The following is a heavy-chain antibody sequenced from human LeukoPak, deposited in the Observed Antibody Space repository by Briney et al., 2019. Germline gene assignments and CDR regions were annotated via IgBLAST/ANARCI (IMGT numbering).Heavy chain of an antibody. D-gene: IGHD6-13*01. CDR3: ARSSSWYSFGLGFYY. V-gene: IGHV1-18*01. Sequence: ASVKVSCKASGYTFTSCAISWVRQAPGQGLEWMGWISAYNGNTNYAQKLQGRVTMTTDTSTSTAYMELRSLRSDDTAVYYCARSSSWYSFGLGFYYCGERNLFTASS. CDR2: ISAYNGNT. CDR1: GYTFTSCA. J-gene: IGHJ4*02.